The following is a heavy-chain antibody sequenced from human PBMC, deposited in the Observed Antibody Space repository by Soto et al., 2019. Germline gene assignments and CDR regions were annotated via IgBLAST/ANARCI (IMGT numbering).Heavy chain of an antibody. CDR3: ARLLYYDYVWGSLYYYYYYGMDV. D-gene: IGHD3-16*01. CDR1: GGSISSSSYY. J-gene: IGHJ6*02. CDR2: IYYSGST. V-gene: IGHV4-39*01. Sequence: SETLSLTCTVSGGSISSSSYYWVWIRQAPGKGLEWIGSIYYSGSTYYNPSLKSRVTISVDTSKNQFSLKLSSVTAADTAVYYCARLLYYDYVWGSLYYYYYYGMDVWGQGTTVTVSS.